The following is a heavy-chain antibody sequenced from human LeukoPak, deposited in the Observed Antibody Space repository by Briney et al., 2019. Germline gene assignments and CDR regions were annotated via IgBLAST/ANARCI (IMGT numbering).Heavy chain of an antibody. Sequence: GGSLRLSCAASGFTFSNAWMSWVRQAPGKGLEWVGRIKSKTDGGTTDYAATVKCKFTISRDHPNNTLYLQLNSLKTEDTAVYYCTTDYPNSGYETFDYWGQGTLVTVSS. CDR1: GFTFSNAW. CDR2: IKSKTDGGTT. D-gene: IGHD5-12*01. J-gene: IGHJ4*02. CDR3: TTDYPNSGYETFDY. V-gene: IGHV3-15*01.